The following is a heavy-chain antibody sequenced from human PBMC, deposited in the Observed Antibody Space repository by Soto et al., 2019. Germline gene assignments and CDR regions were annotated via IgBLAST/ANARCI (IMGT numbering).Heavy chain of an antibody. CDR3: ATAEVDY. CDR1: GFTFGDYW. CDR2: MTGDGRTT. V-gene: IGHV3-74*03. Sequence: LRLSCAASGFTFGDYWMHWVRQPPGKGPEWVSRMTGDGRTTQYADSVKGRFTASRDNAKSTLYLQMNSLRAEDTAVYYCATAEVDYWGPGTLVTVS. J-gene: IGHJ4*02.